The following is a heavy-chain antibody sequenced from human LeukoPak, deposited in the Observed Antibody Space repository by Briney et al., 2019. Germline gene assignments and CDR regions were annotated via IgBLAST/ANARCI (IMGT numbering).Heavy chain of an antibody. D-gene: IGHD6-19*01. Sequence: GASVKVSCKASGYTFTGYHMHWVRQAPGQGLEWMGWINPNSGGTNYAQKFQGRVTMTRDTSISTAYMELSRLRSDDTAVYYCAREAVAVSFDWFDPWGQGTLVTVSS. J-gene: IGHJ5*02. CDR1: GYTFTGYH. CDR3: AREAVAVSFDWFDP. V-gene: IGHV1-2*02. CDR2: INPNSGGT.